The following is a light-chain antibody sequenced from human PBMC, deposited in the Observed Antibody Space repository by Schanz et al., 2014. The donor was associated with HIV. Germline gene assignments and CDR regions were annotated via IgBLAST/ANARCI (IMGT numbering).Light chain of an antibody. V-gene: IGLV2-14*02. Sequence: QSALTQPASVSGSPGQSITISCTGTSSDVGSYNLASRYQQYPGKAPKVMIYDVSNRPSGVPDRFSGSKSGTSASLAINGLQAEDEADYYCQSYDSSLSVVVLGGGTKLTVL. CDR1: SSDVGSYNL. CDR3: QSYDSSLSVVV. CDR2: DVS. J-gene: IGLJ2*01.